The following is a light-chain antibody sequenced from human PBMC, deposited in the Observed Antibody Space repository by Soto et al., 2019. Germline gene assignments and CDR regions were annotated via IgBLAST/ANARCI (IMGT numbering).Light chain of an antibody. CDR3: SSYTSSSTHV. CDR1: SSDIGAFTF. CDR2: DVN. Sequence: QSALTQPASVSGSPGLSITISCTGTSSDIGAFTFVSWYQQHPGKVPKLMIFDVNRRPSGVSDRFSGSKSGNTASLTISGLQAEDEGDYYCSSYTSSSTHVFGSGTKLTVL. V-gene: IGLV2-14*03. J-gene: IGLJ1*01.